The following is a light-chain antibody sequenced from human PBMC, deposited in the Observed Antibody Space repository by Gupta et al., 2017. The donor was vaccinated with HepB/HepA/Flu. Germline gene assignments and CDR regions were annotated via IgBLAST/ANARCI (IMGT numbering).Light chain of an antibody. CDR1: QSVTTN. V-gene: IGKV3-20*01. J-gene: IGKJ1*01. CDR3: QQDGGAPRT. CDR2: GAS. Sequence: EIVLIQSPGTLSLSPGERATLSCRATQSVTTNLAWYQQKPGQAPRLLIYGASNRAAGVPDRFSGSGSGTDFILTISRLEPEDFAVYYCQQDGGAPRTFGQGTKVE.